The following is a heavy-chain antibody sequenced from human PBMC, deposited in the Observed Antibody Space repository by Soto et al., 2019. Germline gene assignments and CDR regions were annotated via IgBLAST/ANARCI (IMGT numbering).Heavy chain of an antibody. CDR1: GFTFSSYA. CDR3: AKNTYFSIAAAGTFYYYYGMDV. CDR2: ISGSGGNT. J-gene: IGHJ6*02. V-gene: IGHV3-23*01. Sequence: GGSLRLSCAASGFTFSSYAMSWVRQAPGKGLEWVSAISGSGGNTYYADSVKGRFTISRDNSKNTLYLQMNSLRDEDTAVYYCAKNTYFSIAAAGTFYYYYGMDVWGQGTTVTVSS. D-gene: IGHD6-13*01.